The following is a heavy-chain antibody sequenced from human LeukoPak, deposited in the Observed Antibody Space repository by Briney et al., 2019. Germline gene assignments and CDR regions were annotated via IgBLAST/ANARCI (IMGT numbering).Heavy chain of an antibody. CDR1: GGSISSSNW. V-gene: IGHV4-4*02. D-gene: IGHD4-23*01. CDR2: IYHSGST. CDR3: ARGYGGNSNYYYGMDV. Sequence: PSETLSLTCAVSGGSISSSNWWSWVRQPPGKGLEWIGEIYHSGSTNYNPSLKSRVTISVDKSKNQFSLKPSSVTAADTAVYYCARGYGGNSNYYYGMDVWGQGTTVTVSS. J-gene: IGHJ6*02.